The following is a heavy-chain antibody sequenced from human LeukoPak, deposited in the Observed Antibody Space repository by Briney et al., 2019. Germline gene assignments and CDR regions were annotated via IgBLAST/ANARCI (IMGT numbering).Heavy chain of an antibody. CDR1: GGTFSSYA. D-gene: IGHD5-12*01. V-gene: IGHV1-69*05. CDR2: IIPIFGTA. Sequence: VASVNVSCKASGGTFSSYAISWVRQAAGQGLEWMGRIIPIFGTANYAQKFQGRVTITTDESTSTAYMELSSLRSEDTAVYYCARAPGYSGYADFDYWGQGTLVTVSS. CDR3: ARAPGYSGYADFDY. J-gene: IGHJ4*02.